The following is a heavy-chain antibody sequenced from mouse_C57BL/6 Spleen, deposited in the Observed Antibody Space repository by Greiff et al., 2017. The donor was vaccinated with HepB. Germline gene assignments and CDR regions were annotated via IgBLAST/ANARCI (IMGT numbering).Heavy chain of an antibody. CDR2: IDPSDSYT. V-gene: IGHV1-50*01. J-gene: IGHJ1*03. Sequence: QVQLQQPGAELVKPGASVKLSCKASGYTFTSYWMQWVKQRPGQGLEWIGEIDPSDSYTNYNQKFKGKATLTVDTSSSTAYMQLSSLTSEDSAVYYCARGDNYWYFDVWGTGTTVTVSS. CDR1: GYTFTSYW. CDR3: ARGDNYWYFDV.